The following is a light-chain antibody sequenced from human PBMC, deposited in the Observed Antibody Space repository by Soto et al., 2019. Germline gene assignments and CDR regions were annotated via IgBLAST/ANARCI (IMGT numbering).Light chain of an antibody. CDR2: DAS. J-gene: IGKJ1*01. CDR3: QQFNNYPT. CDR1: QGISSA. V-gene: IGKV1D-13*01. Sequence: AILLTQSPSSLSASVGDRVTITCRASQGISSALAWYQQKPGKGPKLLIYDASSLESGVPSRFSGSGSGTDFTLTISSLQPEDFATYSCQQFNNYPTFGQGTKVEIK.